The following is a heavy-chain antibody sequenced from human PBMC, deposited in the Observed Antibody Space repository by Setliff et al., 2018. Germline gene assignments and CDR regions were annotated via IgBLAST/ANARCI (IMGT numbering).Heavy chain of an antibody. CDR2: INTYNGNT. Sequence: ASVKVSCKASGYTFTSYGISWVRQAPGRGLEWMAYINTYNGNTYYAPGLQDRVTLTADTSTNTAYMELRSLISDDTAVYYCSRLVRFCTRTTCQRLSGDDFWGQGTLVTVSS. J-gene: IGHJ4*02. V-gene: IGHV1-18*01. CDR3: SRLVRFCTRTTCQRLSGDDF. D-gene: IGHD2-8*01. CDR1: GYTFTSYG.